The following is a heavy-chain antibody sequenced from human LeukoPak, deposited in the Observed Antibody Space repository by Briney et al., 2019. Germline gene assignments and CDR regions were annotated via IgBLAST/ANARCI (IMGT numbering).Heavy chain of an antibody. Sequence: GGSLRLSCVASGFTFSYYGMHWVRQAPGKGLEWVAFIRYVERDKYYADSVKGRFTISRDNSKNTLYLQMNSLRAEDTAIYYCATYRQVLLPFESWGQGTLVTVSS. J-gene: IGHJ4*02. V-gene: IGHV3-30*02. CDR3: ATYRQVLLPFES. CDR1: GFTFSYYG. CDR2: IRYVERDK. D-gene: IGHD2-8*02.